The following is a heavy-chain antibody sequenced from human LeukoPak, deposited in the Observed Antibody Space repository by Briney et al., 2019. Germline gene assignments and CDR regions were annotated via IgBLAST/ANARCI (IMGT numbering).Heavy chain of an antibody. V-gene: IGHV4-31*03. D-gene: IGHD3-22*01. CDR2: IYYSGST. CDR1: GGSISSGGYY. CDR3: ARVENVIYYDSRAGAFDI. J-gene: IGHJ3*02. Sequence: SETLSLTCTVSGGSISSGGYYWSWIRQHPGKGLEWIGYIYYSGSTYYNPSHKSRVTISVDTSKNQFSLKLSSVTAVDTAVYYCARVENVIYYDSRAGAFDIWGQGTMVTVSS.